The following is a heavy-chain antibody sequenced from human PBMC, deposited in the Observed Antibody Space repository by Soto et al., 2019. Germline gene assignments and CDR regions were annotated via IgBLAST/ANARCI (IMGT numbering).Heavy chain of an antibody. Sequence: EVQLVESGGGFIYPGGSLRLSCAASGLTISNDWMSWVRQAPGKGLEWVGRINTNTEGGTTDYAAAVKGRFTVSREDSKNTLYLQMNGLKTEDTAVYYSTTGSVEGVWGQGTTVTVSS. CDR3: TTGSVEGV. J-gene: IGHJ6*02. CDR1: GLTISNDW. D-gene: IGHD2-15*01. V-gene: IGHV3-15*07. CDR2: INTNTEGGTT.